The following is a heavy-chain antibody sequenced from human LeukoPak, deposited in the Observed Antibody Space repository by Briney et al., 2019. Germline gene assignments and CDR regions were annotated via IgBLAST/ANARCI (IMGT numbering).Heavy chain of an antibody. Sequence: PGGSLRLSCAVSRFTFSSYAMSWVRQAPGKGLEWVSSISGSGHSTYYADSVKGRFTISRDNSKNTLYLQMNSLRAEDTAVYYCAKPSSGWYFDPFDYWGQGTLVTVYS. D-gene: IGHD6-19*01. CDR1: RFTFSSYA. CDR3: AKPSSGWYFDPFDY. CDR2: ISGSGHST. V-gene: IGHV3-23*01. J-gene: IGHJ4*02.